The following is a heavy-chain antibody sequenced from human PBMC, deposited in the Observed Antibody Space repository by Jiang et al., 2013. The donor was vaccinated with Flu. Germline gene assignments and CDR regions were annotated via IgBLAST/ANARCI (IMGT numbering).Heavy chain of an antibody. D-gene: IGHD6-19*01. J-gene: IGHJ4*02. CDR2: FNPEDGKI. V-gene: IGHV1-24*01. Sequence: GAEVKKPGASVKVSCKVSGYTFTELSMHWVRQVPGKGLEWMGGFNPEDGKIIQAQTLQGRVTMTEDTSTNTAYMELSSLRSQDTAIYYCAIFSSAWYRLPHCFDYWGQGTPVTVSS. CDR3: AIFSSAWYRLPHCFDY. CDR1: GYTFTELS.